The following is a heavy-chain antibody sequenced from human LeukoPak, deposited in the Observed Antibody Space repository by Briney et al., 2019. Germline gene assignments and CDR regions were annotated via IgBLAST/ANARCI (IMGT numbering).Heavy chain of an antibody. V-gene: IGHV1-8*01. CDR2: MNPNSGNT. CDR1: GYTFTSYD. J-gene: IGHJ6*02. CDR3: ARNPTTFSGYPRRIYYYGMDV. Sequence: ASVKVSCKASGYTFTSYDINWVRQATGQGLEWMGWMNPNSGNTGYAQKFQGRVTMTRNTSISTAYMELSSLRSEDTAVYYCARNPTTFSGYPRRIYYYGMDVWGQGTTVTVSS. D-gene: IGHD3-10*01.